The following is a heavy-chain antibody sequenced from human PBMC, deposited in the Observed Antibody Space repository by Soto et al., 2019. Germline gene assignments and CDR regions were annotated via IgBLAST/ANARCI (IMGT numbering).Heavy chain of an antibody. J-gene: IGHJ6*02. CDR2: ISSSSSYI. CDR1: GFTFSSYS. V-gene: IGHV3-21*01. CDR3: AREGRPLSSYYYYYGMDV. Sequence: GGSLTLSCAASGFTFSSYSMNWVRQAPGKGLEWVSSISSSSSYIYYADSVKGRFTISRDNAKNSLYLQMNSLRAEDTAVYYCAREGRPLSSYYYYYGMDVWGQGTTVTVSS.